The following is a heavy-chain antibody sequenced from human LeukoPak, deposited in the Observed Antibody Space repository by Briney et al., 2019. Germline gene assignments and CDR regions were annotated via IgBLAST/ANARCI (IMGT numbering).Heavy chain of an antibody. CDR1: GDSVSSNSAA. J-gene: IGHJ5*02. V-gene: IGHV6-1*01. D-gene: IGHD3-22*01. CDR3: ARDEDYYDSSGYSNWFDP. CDR2: TYYRSKWNK. Sequence: SQTLSLTCAISGDSVSSNSAAWNWIRQSPSRGLEWLGRTYYRSKWNKNYAVSVKSRITINPDTSKNQFSLQLNSVTPEDTAVYYCARDEDYYDSSGYSNWFDPWGQGTLVTVSS.